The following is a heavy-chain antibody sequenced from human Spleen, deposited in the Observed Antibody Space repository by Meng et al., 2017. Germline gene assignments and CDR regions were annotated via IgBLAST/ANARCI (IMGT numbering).Heavy chain of an antibody. Sequence: QVQLKQWGAGLLKPSETLSLTCAGYGGAFIDHYWTWIRQSPGKGLEWIGEIEYSGSTNYNPSLQSRVTVSVDTIKKQFSLKLTSLTAADTAVYYCARGAIATIRSLDPWGQGTLVTVSS. CDR3: ARGAIATIRSLDP. J-gene: IGHJ5*02. D-gene: IGHD2-2*02. V-gene: IGHV4-34*01. CDR1: GGAFIDHY. CDR2: IEYSGST.